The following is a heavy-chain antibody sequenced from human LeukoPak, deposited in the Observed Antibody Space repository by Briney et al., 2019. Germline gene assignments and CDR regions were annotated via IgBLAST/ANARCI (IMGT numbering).Heavy chain of an antibody. CDR3: SRDLAFFWGRSMVEDY. CDR2: IDSRGTTT. D-gene: IGHD3-3*02. V-gene: IGHV3-48*01. Sequence: GGSLRLSCVVSGFTFRSYSMNWVRQAPGKGLEWISYIDSRGTTTYYTESVRGRFIISRDNTNNSLYLQMDSLRAEDTSIYYCSRDLAFFWGRSMVEDYWGQGTLVTVSS. CDR1: GFTFRSYS. J-gene: IGHJ4*02.